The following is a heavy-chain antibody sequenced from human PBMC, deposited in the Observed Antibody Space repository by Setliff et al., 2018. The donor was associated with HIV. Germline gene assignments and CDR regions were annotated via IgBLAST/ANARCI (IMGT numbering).Heavy chain of an antibody. CDR2: MTSDSRTI. J-gene: IGHJ4*02. CDR1: GFSFSTHS. D-gene: IGHD1-1*01. V-gene: IGHV3-48*04. Sequence: GGSLRLSCAASGFSFSTHSMHWVRQAPGKGLEWVAYMTSDSRTIYYADSVTGRFTISRDNAEISLYLQMNSLRAEDTTVFYCTRNEIWGQGTLVTVSS. CDR3: TRNEI.